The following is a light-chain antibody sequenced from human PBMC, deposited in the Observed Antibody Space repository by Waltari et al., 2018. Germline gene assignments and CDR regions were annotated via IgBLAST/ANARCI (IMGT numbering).Light chain of an antibody. Sequence: QSALTQPPSASGSPGQSVPISCTGTSSDIGNSDHVSWYQQHPGTAPKLIIHEVTKRPSGFPDRFSGSKSGNTASLTVSGLQAEDEAEYYCCSYAGSDHFYVFGTGTHVTVL. V-gene: IGLV2-8*01. J-gene: IGLJ1*01. CDR3: CSYAGSDHFYV. CDR2: EVT. CDR1: SSDIGNSDH.